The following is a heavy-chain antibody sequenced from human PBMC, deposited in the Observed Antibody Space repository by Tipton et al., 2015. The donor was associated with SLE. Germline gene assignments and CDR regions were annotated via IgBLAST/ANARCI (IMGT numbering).Heavy chain of an antibody. CDR1: GFTFSTYA. Sequence: SLRLSCAASGFTFSTYAMHWVRQAPGKGLEWVALISYDGSNKYYADSVRGRFTISRDNSKNTVFLQMNSLRVEDTAVYYCARRGYSFGPPYYYYMDVWGKGTTVTVSS. V-gene: IGHV3-30*14. J-gene: IGHJ6*03. CDR2: ISYDGSNK. CDR3: ARRGYSFGPPYYYYMDV. D-gene: IGHD5-18*01.